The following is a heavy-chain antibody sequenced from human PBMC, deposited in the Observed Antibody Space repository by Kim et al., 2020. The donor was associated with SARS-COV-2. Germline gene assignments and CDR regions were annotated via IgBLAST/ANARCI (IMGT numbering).Heavy chain of an antibody. V-gene: IGHV3-23*01. Sequence: ADSVKGRFTTSRDNSKNTLYLQMNSLRAEDTAVYYCAKMSSGYVGATYFDYWGQGTLVTVSS. J-gene: IGHJ4*02. D-gene: IGHD1-26*01. CDR3: AKMSSGYVGATYFDY.